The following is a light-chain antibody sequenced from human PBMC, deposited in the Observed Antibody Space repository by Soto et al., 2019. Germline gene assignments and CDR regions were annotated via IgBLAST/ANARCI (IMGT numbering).Light chain of an antibody. Sequence: QAVVTQEPSLTVSPGGTGTRTCASSTGAVTSGYYPNWFQQKPGKAPRALIYNTNIKHYWTPARFSGSLLGGKAALTLSGVQPEGEAEYYCLRFHGGTLVFGPGTKVTVL. CDR3: LRFHGGTLV. CDR1: TGAVTSGYY. V-gene: IGLV7-43*01. CDR2: NTN. J-gene: IGLJ1*01.